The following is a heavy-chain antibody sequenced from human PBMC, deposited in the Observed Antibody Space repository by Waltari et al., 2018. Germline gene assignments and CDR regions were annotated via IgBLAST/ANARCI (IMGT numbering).Heavy chain of an antibody. CDR3: ARERRDYYDSSGYDY. CDR1: GYTFTSYY. J-gene: IGHJ4*02. V-gene: IGHV1-46*01. Sequence: QVQLVQSGAEVKKPGASVKVSCKASGYTFTSYYMPWVRQAPGQGLEWMGIITPSGGSTSYAKKFQGRVTMTRDTSTSTVYMELSSLRSEDTAVYYCARERRDYYDSSGYDYWGQGTLVTVSS. D-gene: IGHD3-22*01. CDR2: ITPSGGST.